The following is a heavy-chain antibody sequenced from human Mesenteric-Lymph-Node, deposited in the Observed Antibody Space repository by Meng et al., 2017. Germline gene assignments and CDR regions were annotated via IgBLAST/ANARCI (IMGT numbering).Heavy chain of an antibody. V-gene: IGHV3-11*04. CDR1: GVTFSDSN. J-gene: IGHJ5*02. Sequence: AALVESGGGLGKEGRLLLLSWASSGVTFSDSNMTWFSQPPGLGMVWIASISPTGGSLYYADSVKGRFSISRDNAKSSLSLQMNSLRVEDTAVYYCARDHGFLNWFDPWGQGTLVTVSS. D-gene: IGHD2/OR15-2a*01. CDR2: ISPTGGSL. CDR3: ARDHGFLNWFDP.